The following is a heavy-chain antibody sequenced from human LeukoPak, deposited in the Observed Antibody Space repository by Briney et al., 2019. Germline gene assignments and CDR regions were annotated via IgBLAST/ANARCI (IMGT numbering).Heavy chain of an antibody. D-gene: IGHD3-10*01. CDR3: ARPSRPLYYYGSGSYYPLPYFDY. CDR1: GGSISSYY. V-gene: IGHV4-59*12. Sequence: PSETLSLTCTVSGGSISSYYWSWIRQPPGKGLEWIGYIYYSGSTNYNPSLKSRVTISVDTSKNQFSLKLSSVTAADTAVYYCARPSRPLYYYGSGSYYPLPYFDYWGQGTLVTVSS. J-gene: IGHJ4*02. CDR2: IYYSGST.